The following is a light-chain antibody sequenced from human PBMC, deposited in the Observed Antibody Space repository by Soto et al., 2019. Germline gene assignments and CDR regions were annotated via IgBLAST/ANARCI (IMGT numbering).Light chain of an antibody. CDR3: GTWDSSMSVWV. Sequence: VLTQPPSVSAAPGQKVTISCSGSSSNIGNNYVSWYQQLPGTAPKLLIYDNNKRPSGIPDRFSGSKSGTSATLGITGLQTGDEADYYCGTWDSSMSVWVFGGGTQLTVL. CDR2: DNN. V-gene: IGLV1-51*01. CDR1: SSNIGNNY. J-gene: IGLJ3*02.